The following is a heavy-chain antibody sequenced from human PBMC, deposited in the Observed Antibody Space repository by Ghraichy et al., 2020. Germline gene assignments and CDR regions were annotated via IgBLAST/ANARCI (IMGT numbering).Heavy chain of an antibody. CDR1: GGSISSGGYY. V-gene: IGHV4-31*03. D-gene: IGHD3-3*01. CDR3: AREYTIFGVDASGYYFDY. Sequence: SETLSLTCTVSGGSISSGGYYWSWIRQPPGKGLEWIGYIYYSGSTYYNPSLKSRVTISVDTSKNQFSLKLSSVTAADTAVYYCAREYTIFGVDASGYYFDYWGQGTLVTVSS. J-gene: IGHJ4*02. CDR2: IYYSGST.